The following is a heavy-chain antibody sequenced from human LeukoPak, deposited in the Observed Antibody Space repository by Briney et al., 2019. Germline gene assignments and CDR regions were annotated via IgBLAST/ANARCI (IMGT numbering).Heavy chain of an antibody. CDR2: ISAYNGNT. V-gene: IGHV1-18*01. CDR1: GYTLTELS. CDR3: ARDPRGTGTTDY. D-gene: IGHD1-7*01. J-gene: IGHJ4*02. Sequence: ASVKVSCKVSGYTLTELSMHWVRQAPGQGLEWMGWISAYNGNTNYAQKLQGRVTMTTDTSTSTAYMELRSLRSDGTAVYYCARDPRGTGTTDYWGQGTLVTVSS.